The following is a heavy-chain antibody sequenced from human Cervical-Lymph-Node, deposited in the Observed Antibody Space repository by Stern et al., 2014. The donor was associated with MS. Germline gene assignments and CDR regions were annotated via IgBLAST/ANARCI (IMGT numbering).Heavy chain of an antibody. CDR3: ARRVAAAGDAFDI. V-gene: IGHV5-51*01. D-gene: IGHD6-13*01. Sequence: EDQLVESGAEVKKPGESLKISCKGSGYSFTSYWIGWVRQMPGKGLEWMGIIYPGDSDPRYSPSFQGQVTISADKSISTAYLQWSSLKASDTAMYYCARRVAAAGDAFDIWGQGTMVTVSS. J-gene: IGHJ3*02. CDR2: IYPGDSDP. CDR1: GYSFTSYW.